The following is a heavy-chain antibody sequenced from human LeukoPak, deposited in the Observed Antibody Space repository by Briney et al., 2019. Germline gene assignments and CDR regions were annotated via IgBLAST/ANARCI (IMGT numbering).Heavy chain of an antibody. D-gene: IGHD6-19*01. J-gene: IGHJ5*02. CDR1: GGSINTGEYY. CDR3: AKDSSSGWSIPNTNWFDP. Sequence: SQTLSLTCSVSGGSINTGEYYWSWIRQPPGKGLEWIGYIYYSGSTYYNPSLKSRVTISVDTSKNQFSLKLSSVTAADTAVYYCAKDSSSGWSIPNTNWFDPWGQGTLVTVSS. V-gene: IGHV4-30-4*01. CDR2: IYYSGST.